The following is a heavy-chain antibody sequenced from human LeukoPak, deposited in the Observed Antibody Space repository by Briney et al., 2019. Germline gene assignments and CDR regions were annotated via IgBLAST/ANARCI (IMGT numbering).Heavy chain of an antibody. D-gene: IGHD3-22*01. CDR1: GFIFDDYA. V-gene: IGHV3-9*01. J-gene: IGHJ3*02. CDR2: ISWNSGSI. Sequence: GGSLRLSCAASGFIFDDYAMHWVRQAPGKGLEWVSGISWNSGSIGYADSVRGRFTISRDNAKNSLYLRMNSLRAEDTALYYCAKDVTNYYDSSGYQRWGAFDIWGQGTMVTVSS. CDR3: AKDVTNYYDSSGYQRWGAFDI.